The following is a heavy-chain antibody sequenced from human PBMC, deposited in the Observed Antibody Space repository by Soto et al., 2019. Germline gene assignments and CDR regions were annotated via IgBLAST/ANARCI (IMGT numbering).Heavy chain of an antibody. CDR2: IYYSGST. V-gene: IGHV4-31*03. D-gene: IGHD5-18*01. CDR3: ARDPGYSLDY. J-gene: IGHJ4*02. CDR1: GGSISSGGYY. Sequence: SETLSLTCTVSGGSISSGGYYWSWIRQHPGKGLEWIGYIYYSGSTYYNPSLKSRVTISVDTSKNQFSLQLNSVTPEDTAVYYCARDPGYSLDYWGQGTLVTVSS.